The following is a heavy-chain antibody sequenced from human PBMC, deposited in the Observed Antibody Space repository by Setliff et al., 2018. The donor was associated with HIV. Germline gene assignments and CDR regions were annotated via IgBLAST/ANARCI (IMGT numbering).Heavy chain of an antibody. CDR2: IYYSGST. D-gene: IGHD5-12*01. CDR3: ARGLVVVTDSDYDTNYYYYYYMDV. Sequence: SETLSLTCTVSGGSISSYYWSWIRQPPGKGLEWIGYIYYSGSTYYNPSLKSRVTISIDTSKNQFSLKLSSVTAADTAVYYCARGLVVVTDSDYDTNYYYYYYMDVWGKGTTVTVSS. J-gene: IGHJ6*03. CDR1: GGSISSYY. V-gene: IGHV4-59*12.